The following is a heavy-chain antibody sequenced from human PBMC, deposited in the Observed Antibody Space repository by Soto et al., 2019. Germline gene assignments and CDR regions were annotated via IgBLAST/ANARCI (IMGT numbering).Heavy chain of an antibody. CDR2: ISTSGGST. V-gene: IGHV3-23*01. D-gene: IGHD4-17*01. J-gene: IGHJ5*02. CDR3: AKDPHGDYLLNWFDP. Sequence: GGSLRLSCAASGFTFSIYAMSWVRQAPGKGLEWVSTISTSGGSTDYADSVKGRFTISRDNSKNTLYLQMNSLRAEDTAVYYCAKDPHGDYLLNWFDPWGQGTLVTVSS. CDR1: GFTFSIYA.